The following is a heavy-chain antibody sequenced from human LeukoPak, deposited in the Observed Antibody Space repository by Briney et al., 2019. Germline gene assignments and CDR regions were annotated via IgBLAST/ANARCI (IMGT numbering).Heavy chain of an antibody. CDR1: GYTFTGYY. J-gene: IGHJ4*02. CDR2: INPNSGGT. CDR3: ARDPSAGDYLFDY. V-gene: IGHV1-2*02. Sequence: ASVKVSCKASGYTFTGYYMHWVRQAPGQGLEWMGWINPNSGGTNYAQKFQGRVTMTRDTSISTAYMELRSLRSDDTAVYYCARDPSAGDYLFDYWGQGTLVTVSS. D-gene: IGHD4-17*01.